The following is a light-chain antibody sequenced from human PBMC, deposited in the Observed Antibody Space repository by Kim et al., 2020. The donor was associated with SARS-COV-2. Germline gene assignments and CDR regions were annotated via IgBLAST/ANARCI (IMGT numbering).Light chain of an antibody. Sequence: GHRVTISCPGSASNIGTNYVSWYRQFPGTAPNLLIYDNAKRPSGIPERFSGARSGTSATLTITGLLTGDEADYYCGTWDSSLGGYVFGTGTKVTVL. J-gene: IGLJ1*01. CDR1: ASNIGTNY. CDR3: GTWDSSLGGYV. CDR2: DNA. V-gene: IGLV1-51*01.